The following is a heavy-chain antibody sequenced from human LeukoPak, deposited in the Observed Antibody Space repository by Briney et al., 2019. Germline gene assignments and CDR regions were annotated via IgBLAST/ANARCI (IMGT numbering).Heavy chain of an antibody. CDR3: ARDTMYYDSSGAPRGGAFDI. CDR1: GGSISSYY. CDR2: IYYSGST. D-gene: IGHD3-22*01. V-gene: IGHV4-59*12. Sequence: SETLSLTCTVSGGSISSYYWSWIRQPPGKGLEWIGYIYYSGSTNYNPSLKSRVTISVDTSKNQFSLKLSSVTAADTAVYYCARDTMYYDSSGAPRGGAFDIWGQGTMVTVSS. J-gene: IGHJ3*02.